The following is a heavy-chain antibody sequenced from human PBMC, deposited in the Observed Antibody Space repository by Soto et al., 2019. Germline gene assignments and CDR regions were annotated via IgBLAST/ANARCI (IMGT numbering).Heavy chain of an antibody. CDR2: ISYDGRNK. D-gene: IGHD6-19*01. CDR3: AKDDEGRIAVSGLDY. CDR1: GFTFSSYG. V-gene: IGHV3-30*18. Sequence: QVQLVESGGGVVQPGRSLRLSCAASGFTFSSYGMHWVRQAPGKGLEWVAVISYDGRNKYYADSVKGRFTISRDNSKNTLYLQMNSLRADDTAVYYCAKDDEGRIAVSGLDYWGQGTLVTVSS. J-gene: IGHJ4*02.